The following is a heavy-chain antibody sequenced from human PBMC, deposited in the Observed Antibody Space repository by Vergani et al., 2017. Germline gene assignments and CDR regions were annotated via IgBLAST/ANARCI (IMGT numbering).Heavy chain of an antibody. J-gene: IGHJ4*02. CDR3: ARDHCSSTSCYAFSSDY. D-gene: IGHD2-2*01. Sequence: VQLVQSGAEVKKPGESLKISCKGSGYSFTSYGISWVRQAPGQGLEWMGWISAYNGNTNYAQKLQGRVTMTTDTSTSTAYMELRSLRSDDTAVYYCARDHCSSTSCYAFSSDYWGQGTLVTVSS. CDR1: GYSFTSYG. CDR2: ISAYNGNT. V-gene: IGHV1-18*01.